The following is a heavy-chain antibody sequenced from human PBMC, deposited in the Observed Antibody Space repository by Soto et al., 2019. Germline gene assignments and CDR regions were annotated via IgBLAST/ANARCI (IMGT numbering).Heavy chain of an antibody. V-gene: IGHV3-30*18. D-gene: IGHD6-6*01. Sequence: GGSLRLSCAASGFTFSSYGMHWVRQAPGKGLEWVAVISYDGSNKYYADSVKGRFTISRDNSKNTLYLQMNSLRAEDTAVYYCAKDLVGGLQRPDDAFDIWGQGTMVTVSS. CDR2: ISYDGSNK. J-gene: IGHJ3*02. CDR1: GFTFSSYG. CDR3: AKDLVGGLQRPDDAFDI.